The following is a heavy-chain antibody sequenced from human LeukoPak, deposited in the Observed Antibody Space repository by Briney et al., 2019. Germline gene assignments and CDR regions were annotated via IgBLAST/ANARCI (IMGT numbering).Heavy chain of an antibody. CDR3: AKGLAADGSYYYYYGMDV. J-gene: IGHJ6*02. D-gene: IGHD6-13*01. CDR2: IWYDGSNK. Sequence: QAGGSLRLSCAASGFTFSSYGMHWVRQAPGKGLEWVAVIWYDGSNKYYADSVKGRFTISRDNSKNTLYLQMNRLRAEDTAVYYCAKGLAADGSYYYYYGMDVWGQGTTVTVSS. CDR1: GFTFSSYG. V-gene: IGHV3-33*06.